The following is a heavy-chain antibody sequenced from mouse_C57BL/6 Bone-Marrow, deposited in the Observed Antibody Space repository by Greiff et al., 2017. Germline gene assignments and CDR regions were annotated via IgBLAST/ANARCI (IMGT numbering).Heavy chain of an antibody. J-gene: IGHJ3*01. CDR3: TRSVGYYYGY. D-gene: IGHD1-1*01. CDR1: GYTFTDYE. CDR2: IDPETGGT. Sequence: QVQLQQSGAELVRPGASVTLSCKASGYTFTDYEMHWVKQTPVHGLEWIGAIDPETGGTAYTQKFKGKAILTADKSSSTAYMELRSLTSEDSAVYYCTRSVGYYYGYWGQGTLVTVSA. V-gene: IGHV1-15*01.